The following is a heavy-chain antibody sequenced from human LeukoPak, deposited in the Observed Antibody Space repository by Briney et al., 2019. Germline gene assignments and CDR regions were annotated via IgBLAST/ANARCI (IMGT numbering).Heavy chain of an antibody. CDR1: GFTFSSYG. CDR2: IWYDGSNK. V-gene: IGHV3-33*01. Sequence: GGSLRLSCAASGFTFSSYGMHWVRQAPGKGREWVAVIWYDGSNKYYADSVKGRFTISRDNSKNTLYLQMNSLRAEDTAVYYCARGGSPKGAFDIWGQGTMVTVSS. CDR3: ARGGSPKGAFDI. J-gene: IGHJ3*02. D-gene: IGHD1-26*01.